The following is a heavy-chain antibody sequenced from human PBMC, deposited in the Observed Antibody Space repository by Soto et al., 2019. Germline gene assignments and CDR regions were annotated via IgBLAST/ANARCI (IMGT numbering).Heavy chain of an antibody. D-gene: IGHD6-19*01. CDR1: GGSFSGYY. Sequence: QVQLQQWGAGLLKPSETLSLTCAVYGGSFSGYYWSWIRQPPGKGLEWIGEINHSGSTNYNPSLKSXXTXAXXTSNNQCALKLSAVTAADTAVYYCARLRGWYPFDYWGQGTLVTVSS. J-gene: IGHJ4*02. V-gene: IGHV4-34*01. CDR2: INHSGST. CDR3: ARLRGWYPFDY.